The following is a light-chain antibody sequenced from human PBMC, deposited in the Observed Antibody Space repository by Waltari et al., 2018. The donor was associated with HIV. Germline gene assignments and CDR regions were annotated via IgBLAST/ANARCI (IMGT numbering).Light chain of an antibody. J-gene: IGKJ2*01. CDR3: QQSYSTLYT. CDR2: AAS. V-gene: IGKV1-39*01. Sequence: IQMTQSPSSLSASVGDRVTITCRASQSISNYLNWYQQKPGKAPKFLIFAASNLESGVPSRFSGSGSGTDFTLTISSLQPEDFATYYCQQSYSTLYTFGQGTKLEI. CDR1: QSISNY.